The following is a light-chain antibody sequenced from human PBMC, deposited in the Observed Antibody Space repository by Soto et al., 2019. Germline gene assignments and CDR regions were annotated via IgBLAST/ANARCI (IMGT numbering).Light chain of an antibody. CDR2: PAS. CDR1: QGIRTY. V-gene: IGKV1-9*01. CDR3: QQLISYPLT. J-gene: IGKJ4*01. Sequence: DIQLTQSPSFLSASVGDRVTITCRASQGIRTYLAWYQQKPGKAPNLLVYPASTLQSGVPSRFSGSGSGTEFTLTISSLQPEDFASYYCQQLISYPLTFGGGTKVEI.